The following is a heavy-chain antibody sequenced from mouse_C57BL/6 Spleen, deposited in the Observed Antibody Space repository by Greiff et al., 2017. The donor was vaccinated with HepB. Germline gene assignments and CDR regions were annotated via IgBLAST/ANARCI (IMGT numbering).Heavy chain of an antibody. CDR1: GYTFTDYY. V-gene: IGHV1-76*01. D-gene: IGHD1-1*01. CDR3: AREGLYYGSSSWFAY. J-gene: IGHJ3*01. Sequence: VQLQESGAELVRPGASVKLSCKASGYTFTDYYINWVKQRPGQGLEWIARIYPGSGNTYYNEKFKGKATLTAEKSSSTAYMQLSSLTSEDSAVYFCAREGLYYGSSSWFAYWGQGTLVTVSA. CDR2: IYPGSGNT.